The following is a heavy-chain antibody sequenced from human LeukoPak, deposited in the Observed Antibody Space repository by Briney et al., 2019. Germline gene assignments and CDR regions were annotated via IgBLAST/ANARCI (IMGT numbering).Heavy chain of an antibody. J-gene: IGHJ5*02. CDR2: INHSGST. V-gene: IGHV4-34*01. Sequence: TSETLSLTCAVYGVSFSGYYWSWIRQPPGKGLEWIGEINHSGSTNYNPSLKSRVTISVDTSKNQFSLKLSSVTAADTAVYYCARARFWFDPWGQGTLVTVSS. CDR3: ARARFWFDP. D-gene: IGHD3-3*01. CDR1: GVSFSGYY.